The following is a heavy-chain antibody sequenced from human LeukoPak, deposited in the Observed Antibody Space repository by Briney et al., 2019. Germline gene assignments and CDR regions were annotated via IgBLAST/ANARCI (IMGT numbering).Heavy chain of an antibody. Sequence: GGSLRLSCAASGITFSSYAISWVRQAPGKGLEWVSIISASGHISNSAESVKGRFTISRDNSKNTLYLQMNSLRVEDTAIYYCAMEGFDIWGQGTMVTVSS. CDR2: ISASGHIS. D-gene: IGHD3-3*01. V-gene: IGHV3-23*01. CDR3: AMEGFDI. J-gene: IGHJ3*02. CDR1: GITFSSYA.